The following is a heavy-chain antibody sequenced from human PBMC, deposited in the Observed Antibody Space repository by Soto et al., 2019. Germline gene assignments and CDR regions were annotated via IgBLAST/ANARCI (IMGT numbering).Heavy chain of an antibody. CDR2: MRPLIGDT. V-gene: IGHV1-45*02. D-gene: IGHD3-9*01. Sequence: QVPLVQSGAEVKQTGSSVKISCKTSGHPLSYRYLHWFRQAPGQAFEWMGRMRPLIGDTNNAQKAHDRRTPTRDRPMTTADMEVRSLTSDDTTIYYCAGEGSYETLSGNSHIFDWGQGTLGSVSS. CDR3: AGEGSYETLSGNSHIFD. CDR1: GHPLSYRY. J-gene: IGHJ4*02.